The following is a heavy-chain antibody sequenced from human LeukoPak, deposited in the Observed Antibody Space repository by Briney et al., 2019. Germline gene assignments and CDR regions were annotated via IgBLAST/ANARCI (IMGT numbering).Heavy chain of an antibody. D-gene: IGHD1-26*01. V-gene: IGHV1-3*01. CDR3: ARGRGSYSLDY. J-gene: IGHJ4*02. CDR2: INSAKDDI. CDR1: GYTFTKYP. Sequence: ASVKVSCKASGYTFTKYPLHWVCRAPGQRLEWMGWINSAKDDIKYSQKFQDRVTITSDTSASTTYVELRRLASEDTAMYYCARGRGSYSLDYWGQGTLVTVSS.